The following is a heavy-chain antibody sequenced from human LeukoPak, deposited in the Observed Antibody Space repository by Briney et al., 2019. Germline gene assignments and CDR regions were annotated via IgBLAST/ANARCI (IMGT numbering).Heavy chain of an antibody. V-gene: IGHV4-59*01. J-gene: IGHJ4*02. CDR1: GDSISSYY. CDR3: ARDVVGGGNFDY. D-gene: IGHD1-26*01. CDR2: SYYSGST. Sequence: PSETLSLTRTVSGDSISSYYWSWIRQPPGKGLEWIGCSYYSGSTNYNPSLKSRVTISVDTSKNQFSLKLSSVTAADTAVYYCARDVVGGGNFDYWGQGTLVTVSS.